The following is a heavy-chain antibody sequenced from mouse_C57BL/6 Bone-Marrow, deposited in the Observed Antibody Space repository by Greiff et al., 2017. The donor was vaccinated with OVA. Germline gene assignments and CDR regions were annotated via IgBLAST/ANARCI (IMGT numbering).Heavy chain of an antibody. CDR3: ARRGSKYERGDY. V-gene: IGHV5-6*02. D-gene: IGHD2-5*01. Sequence: EVKLMESGGDLVKPGGSLKLSCAASGFTFSSYGMSWVRQTPDKRLEWVATISSGGSYTYYPDSVKGRFTISRDNAKNTLYLQMSSLKSEDTAMYYCARRGSKYERGDYWGQGTTLTDSS. J-gene: IGHJ2*01. CDR1: GFTFSSYG. CDR2: ISSGGSYT.